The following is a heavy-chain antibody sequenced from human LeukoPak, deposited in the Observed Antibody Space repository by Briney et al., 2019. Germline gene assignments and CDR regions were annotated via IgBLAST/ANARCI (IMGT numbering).Heavy chain of an antibody. CDR1: GYSFTSYW. CDR3: ARHRDSSGWTAGFFDY. Sequence: GESLKISCKVSGYSFTSYWIGWVRQVPGKGLEWMGIIYPGDSDTRYSPSFQGQVTISADNSISTAYLQWSNLKASDTAMYYCARHRDSSGWTAGFFDYWGQGTLVTVSS. V-gene: IGHV5-51*01. D-gene: IGHD6-19*01. CDR2: IYPGDSDT. J-gene: IGHJ4*02.